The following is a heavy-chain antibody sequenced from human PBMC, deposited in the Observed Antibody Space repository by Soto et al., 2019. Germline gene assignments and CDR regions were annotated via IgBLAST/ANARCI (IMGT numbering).Heavy chain of an antibody. V-gene: IGHV3-30*19. CDR2: TSYDGSDK. CDR3: ARWGTKGGLDV. Sequence: QVQLVESGGGVVQPGTSLRVSCVGSGFTFRSYVIHWVRQAPGKGLEWVALTSYDGSDKYYGDSVRGRFTISRDNSRNTVDLQRDSLRIEDTALYYCARWGTKGGLDVWGQGTLVSVSS. J-gene: IGHJ1*01. D-gene: IGHD3-16*01. CDR1: GFTFRSYV.